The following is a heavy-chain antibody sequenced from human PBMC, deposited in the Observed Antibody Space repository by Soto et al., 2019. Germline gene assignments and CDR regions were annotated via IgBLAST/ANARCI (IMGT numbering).Heavy chain of an antibody. CDR1: GYTFTSYY. CDR3: AREGGSSSSVDYYYYGMDV. V-gene: IGHV1-46*01. J-gene: IGHJ6*02. CDR2: INPSGGST. D-gene: IGHD6-6*01. Sequence: SVKVSCKASGYTFTSYYMHWVRQAPGQGLEWMGIINPSGGSTSYAQKFQGRVTMTRDTSTSTVYMELSSLRSEDTAVYYCAREGGSSSSVDYYYYGMDVWGQGTTVTVSS.